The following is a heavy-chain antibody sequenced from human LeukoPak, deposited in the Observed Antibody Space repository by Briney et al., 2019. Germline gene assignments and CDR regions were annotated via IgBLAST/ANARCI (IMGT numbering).Heavy chain of an antibody. CDR3: ARDGFDYYDSSGNYPFDY. D-gene: IGHD3-22*01. CDR2: IYSGGST. Sequence: GGSLRLSCAASGFTVSSNYMSWVRQAPGKGLEWVSVIYSGGSTYYADSVKGRFTISRDNSKNTLYLQMNSLRAEDTAVYYCARDGFDYYDSSGNYPFDYWGQGTPVTVSS. V-gene: IGHV3-66*01. J-gene: IGHJ4*02. CDR1: GFTVSSNY.